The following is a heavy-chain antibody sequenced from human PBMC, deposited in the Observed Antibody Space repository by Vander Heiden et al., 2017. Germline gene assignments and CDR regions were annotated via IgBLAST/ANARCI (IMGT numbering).Heavy chain of an antibody. Sequence: EVQLVESGGGLIQPGGSLRLSCAASGFTVSRNYMSWVRQAPGKGLECVSVVYTGGSTYYADSVKGRFTISSDNSKNTLYLQMSSLTVEDTAVYYCARGLVIAALWGTFDYYGMDVWGQGATVTVSS. J-gene: IGHJ6*02. CDR3: ARGLVIAALWGTFDYYGMDV. CDR2: VYTGGST. D-gene: IGHD6-6*01. V-gene: IGHV3-53*01. CDR1: GFTVSRNY.